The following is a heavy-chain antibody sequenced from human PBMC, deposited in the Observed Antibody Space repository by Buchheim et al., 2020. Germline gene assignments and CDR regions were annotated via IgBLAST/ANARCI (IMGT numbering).Heavy chain of an antibody. D-gene: IGHD4-17*01. Sequence: QVQLVESGGGVVQPGRSLRLSCAASGFAFSSYAMHWVRQAPGKGLEWVTVISYDGSNKYYADSVKGRFTISRDNSKKTLYLQMNSLRAEDTAVYYCVRYYGEYSLDYWGQGTL. J-gene: IGHJ4*02. CDR1: GFAFSSYA. V-gene: IGHV3-30-3*01. CDR2: ISYDGSNK. CDR3: VRYYGEYSLDY.